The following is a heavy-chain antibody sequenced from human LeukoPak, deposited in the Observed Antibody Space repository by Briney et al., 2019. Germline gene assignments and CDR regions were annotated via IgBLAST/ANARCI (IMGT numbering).Heavy chain of an antibody. CDR3: VRDKYCTTTSCYFDY. D-gene: IGHD2-2*01. CDR1: GXSFTNYC. Sequence: GESLKISCKGSGXSFTNYCIGWVRQMPGKGLEWMGNIYPVDSESRYSPSFQGQVTISVDKSINTAYLQWSSLKASDTAMYYCVRDKYCTTTSCYFDYWGQGTLVTVSS. V-gene: IGHV5-51*01. J-gene: IGHJ4*02. CDR2: IYPVDSES.